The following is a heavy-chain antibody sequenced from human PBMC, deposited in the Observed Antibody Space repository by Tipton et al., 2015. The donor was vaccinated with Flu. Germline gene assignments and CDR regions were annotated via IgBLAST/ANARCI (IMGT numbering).Heavy chain of an antibody. Sequence: SLRLSCAASGFSFRDYALNWVRQAPGKGLEWIASITGSERNAEYVDSVRGRFTISRDGSKKTVYLQMKSLRAEDTARYYCAKDYQAVTVLPLDYWGQGTLVTVSS. D-gene: IGHD4-17*01. CDR1: GFSFRDYA. CDR2: ITGSERNA. V-gene: IGHV3-23*01. CDR3: AKDYQAVTVLPLDY. J-gene: IGHJ4*02.